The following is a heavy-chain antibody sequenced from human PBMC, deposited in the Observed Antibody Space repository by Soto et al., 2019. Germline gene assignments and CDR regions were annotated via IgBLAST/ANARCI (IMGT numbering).Heavy chain of an antibody. V-gene: IGHV4-39*01. J-gene: IGHJ4*02. CDR1: GVSISNSYS. Sequence: SETLSLPCTFSGVSISNSYSWGWIRQPPGKGLEWIGSIFYSGSTYYNPSLQSRVTISVDTSKNQFSLKLSSVTAADTAVYYCARRYGVYLDYWGQGTLVTVSS. D-gene: IGHD4-17*01. CDR2: IFYSGST. CDR3: ARRYGVYLDY.